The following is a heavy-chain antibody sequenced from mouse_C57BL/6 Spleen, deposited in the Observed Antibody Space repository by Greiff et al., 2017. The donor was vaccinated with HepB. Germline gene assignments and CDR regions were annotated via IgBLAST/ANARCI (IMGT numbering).Heavy chain of an antibody. Sequence: EVQRVESGPGLVKPSQSLSLTCSVTGYSITSGYYWNWIRQFPGNKLEWMGYISYDGSNNYNPSLKNRISITRDTSKNQFFLKLNSVTTEDTATYYCARGVDYFDYWGQGTTLTVSS. CDR3: ARGVDYFDY. J-gene: IGHJ2*01. CDR1: GYSITSGYY. V-gene: IGHV3-6*01. CDR2: ISYDGSN. D-gene: IGHD1-1*01.